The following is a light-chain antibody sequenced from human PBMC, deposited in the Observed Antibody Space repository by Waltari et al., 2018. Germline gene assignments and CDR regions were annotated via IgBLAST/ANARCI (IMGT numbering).Light chain of an antibody. Sequence: SYVVTQSPSVSVAPGETARITCGGDHIGSKSVHWYQQRPGQAPGLVISYDSDRPSGIPERFSGSNSGNTATLTISWVEAEDEADYYCLVWHSTSDHHGVFGGGTKLTVL. CDR3: LVWHSTSDHHGV. V-gene: IGLV3-21*04. CDR1: HIGSKS. J-gene: IGLJ2*01. CDR2: YDS.